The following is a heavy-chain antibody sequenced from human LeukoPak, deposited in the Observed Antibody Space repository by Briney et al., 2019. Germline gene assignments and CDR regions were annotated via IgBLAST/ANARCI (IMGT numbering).Heavy chain of an antibody. CDR2: TYYRSKWYN. CDR1: GDSVSSNSVA. CDR3: TRTSVGAFDI. J-gene: IGHJ3*02. Sequence: SQTLSLTCAISGDSVSSNSVAWNWIRQSPSRGLEWLGRTYYRSKWYNDYAVSVKSRITINPDTSKNQFSLRLNSVTPEDTAVYYCTRTSVGAFDIWGQGTMVTVSS. V-gene: IGHV6-1*01.